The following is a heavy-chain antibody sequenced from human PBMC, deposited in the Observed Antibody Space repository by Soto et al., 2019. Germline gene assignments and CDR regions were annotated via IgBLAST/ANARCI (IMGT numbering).Heavy chain of an antibody. J-gene: IGHJ4*02. Sequence: QVQLVQSGTEVKKPGASVKISCKASGYTFTTYRIHWVRQAPGLGLEWMGVINPSDGGTTYAQKFQGSVTMTSDASTSTVSMALSSLRSDDTAVYHCARALAGDIHDYWGQGTLFTVSS. CDR2: INPSDGGT. CDR1: GYTFTTYR. V-gene: IGHV1-46*03. CDR3: ARALAGDIHDY. D-gene: IGHD3-10*01.